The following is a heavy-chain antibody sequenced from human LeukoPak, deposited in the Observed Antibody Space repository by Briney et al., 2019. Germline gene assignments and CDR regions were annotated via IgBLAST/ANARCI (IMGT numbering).Heavy chain of an antibody. V-gene: IGHV4-39*07. D-gene: IGHD6-19*01. J-gene: IGHJ4*02. CDR2: IYYSGST. CDR1: GGSISNSSSY. CDR3: ARGQWLILVDY. Sequence: SETLSLTCTVSGGSISNSSSYWGWIRQPPGKGLEWIGSIYYSGSTYYNPSLKSRVTISVDTSKNQFSLKLSSVTAADTAVYYCARGQWLILVDYWGQGTLVTVSS.